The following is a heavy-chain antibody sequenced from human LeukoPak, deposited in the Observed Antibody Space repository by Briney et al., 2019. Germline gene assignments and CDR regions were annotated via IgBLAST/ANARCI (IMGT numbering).Heavy chain of an antibody. D-gene: IGHD4-23*01. CDR3: AKPLYGGDTLFDY. CDR2: ISSSSSYV. V-gene: IGHV3-21*01. J-gene: IGHJ4*02. CDR1: GFTFSSYS. Sequence: GGSLRLSCAASGFTFSSYSMNWVRQAPGKGLEWVSSISSSSSYVYYADSVKGRFTISRDNAKNSLYLQMNSLRAEDTAVYYCAKPLYGGDTLFDYWGQGTLVTVSS.